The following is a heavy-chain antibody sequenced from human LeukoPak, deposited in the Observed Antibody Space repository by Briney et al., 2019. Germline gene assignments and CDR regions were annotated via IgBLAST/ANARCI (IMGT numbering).Heavy chain of an antibody. CDR1: GFTFSSYS. CDR3: ARAIADTAMAPDY. CDR2: ISSSSSHI. Sequence: GGSLRLSCAASGFTFSSYSMNWVRQAPGKGLEWVSSISSSSSHIYYADSVKGRFTISRDNAKNSLYLQMNSLRAEDTAVYYCARAIADTAMAPDYWGQGTLVTVSS. J-gene: IGHJ4*02. V-gene: IGHV3-21*01. D-gene: IGHD5-18*01.